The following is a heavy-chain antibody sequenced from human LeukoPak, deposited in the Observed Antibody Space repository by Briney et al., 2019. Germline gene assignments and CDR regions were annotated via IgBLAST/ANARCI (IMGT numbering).Heavy chain of an antibody. V-gene: IGHV3-21*01. CDR3: ARDWGEYYFDX. CDR2: ISSSSSYI. CDR1: GFTFSSYS. Sequence: GGSLRLSCAASGFTFSSYSMNWVRQAPGKGLEWVSSISSSSSYIYYADSVKGRFTISRDNAKNSLYLQMNSLRAEDTAVYYCARDWGEYYFDXWGQGTLVTVSS. D-gene: IGHD3-16*01. J-gene: IGHJ4*02.